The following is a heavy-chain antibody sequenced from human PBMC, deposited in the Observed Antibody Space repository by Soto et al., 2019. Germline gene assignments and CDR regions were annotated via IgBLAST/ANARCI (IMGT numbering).Heavy chain of an antibody. D-gene: IGHD3-22*01. J-gene: IGHJ4*02. CDR1: GFTFSSYA. Sequence: QVQLVESGGGVVQPGRSLRRSCAASGFTFSSYAMHWGRQAPGKGLEWVAVISYDGSNKYYADSVKGRFTISRDNSKNRLYLQMNSLRAEDTAVYYCAREASSGYYYFDYWGQGTLVTVS. CDR3: AREASSGYYYFDY. V-gene: IGHV3-30-3*01. CDR2: ISYDGSNK.